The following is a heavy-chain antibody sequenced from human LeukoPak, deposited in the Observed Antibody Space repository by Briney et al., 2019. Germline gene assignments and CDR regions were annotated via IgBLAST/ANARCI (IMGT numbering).Heavy chain of an antibody. J-gene: IGHJ3*02. V-gene: IGHV4-38-2*01. D-gene: IGHD2-15*01. Sequence: SETLSLTCAVSGYSISSGYYWGWIRQPPGKGLEWIGSIYHRGSTYYNPSLKSRVTISLDTSKNQFSLKLSSVTAADTAVYYCARRVVVVTANDKSDVFDMWGQGTVVTVSS. CDR3: ARRVVVVTANDKSDVFDM. CDR2: IYHRGST. CDR1: GYSISSGYY.